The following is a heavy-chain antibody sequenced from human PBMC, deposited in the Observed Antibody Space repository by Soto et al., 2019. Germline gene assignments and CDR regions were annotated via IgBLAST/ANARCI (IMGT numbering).Heavy chain of an antibody. CDR1: VGTFSSYA. V-gene: IGHV1-69*13. D-gene: IGHD3-22*01. CDR2: IIPIFGTA. Sequence: SVKVSCKASVGTFSSYAISWVRQAPGQGLEWMGGIIPIFGTANYAQKFQGRVTITADESTSTAYMELSSLRSEDTAVYYCARERYYDSSGYTWFAYWGQGTLVTVSS. CDR3: ARERYYDSSGYTWFAY. J-gene: IGHJ4*02.